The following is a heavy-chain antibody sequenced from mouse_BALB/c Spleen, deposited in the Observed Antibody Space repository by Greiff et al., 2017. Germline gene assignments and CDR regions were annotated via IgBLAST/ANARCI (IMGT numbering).Heavy chain of an antibody. CDR3: ARGGNYDAMDY. CDR2: IRNKANGYTT. D-gene: IGHD2-1*01. Sequence: EVKLMESGGLVQPGGSLRLSCATSGFTFTDYYMSWVRQPPGKALEWLGFIRNKANGYTTEYSASVKGRFTISRDNSQSILYLQMNTLRAEDSATYYCARGGNYDAMDYWGQGTSVTVSS. CDR1: GFTFTDYY. V-gene: IGHV7-3*02. J-gene: IGHJ4*01.